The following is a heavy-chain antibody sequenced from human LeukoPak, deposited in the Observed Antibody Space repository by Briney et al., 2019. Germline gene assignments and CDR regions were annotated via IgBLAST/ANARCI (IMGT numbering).Heavy chain of an antibody. J-gene: IGHJ6*02. V-gene: IGHV1-2*02. Sequence: ASVKVSCKASGYTFTGYYMHWVRQAPGQGLEWMGWINPNSGGTNYAQKFRGRVTMTRDTSISTAYMELSRLRSDDTAVYYCARVDTALDYYYYYGMDVWGQGTTVTVSS. CDR1: GYTFTGYY. CDR3: ARVDTALDYYYYYGMDV. CDR2: INPNSGGT. D-gene: IGHD5-18*01.